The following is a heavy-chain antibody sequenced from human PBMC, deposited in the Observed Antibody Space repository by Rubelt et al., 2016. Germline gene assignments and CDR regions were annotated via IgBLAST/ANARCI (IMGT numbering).Heavy chain of an antibody. J-gene: IGHJ3*02. Sequence: QVQLVQSGAEVKKPGASVKVSCKASGYTFTGYYMHWVRQAPGQGLEWMGWINPNSVGTYDAYKFQGRVTMTRDTSISKAYMELSRLRSDDTAVYYCARDLSLDAFDIWGQGTTVTVAS. V-gene: IGHV1-2*07. CDR2: INPNSVGT. CDR1: GYTFTGYY. CDR3: ARDLSLDAFDI.